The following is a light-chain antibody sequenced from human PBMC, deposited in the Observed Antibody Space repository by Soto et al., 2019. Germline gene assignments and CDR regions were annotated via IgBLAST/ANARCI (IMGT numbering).Light chain of an antibody. CDR1: SSDVGGYNF. CDR2: EVN. V-gene: IGLV2-8*01. J-gene: IGLJ2*01. CDR3: SSYAGSNNFVL. Sequence: QSALTQPPSASGSPGQSVTISCTGTSSDVGGYNFVSWFQQNPGKAPKLIIYEVNKRPSGVPDRFSGSKSGNTASLTVSGLQAEDEADYYCSSYAGSNNFVLFGGGTQLTVL.